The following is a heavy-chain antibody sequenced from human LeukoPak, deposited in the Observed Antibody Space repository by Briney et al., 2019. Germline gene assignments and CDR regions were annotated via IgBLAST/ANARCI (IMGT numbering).Heavy chain of an antibody. CDR3: VRIPNSANFPNWFDP. CDR2: IGTSSSSI. V-gene: IGHV3-21*01. CDR1: GFTFSRYW. Sequence: GGSLRLSCAASGFTFSRYWMEWVRQAPGKGLEWVSSIGTSSSSIYYADSVRGRFTISRDNARNSLYLQMNSLRAEDTAVYYCVRIPNSANFPNWFDPWGQGTLVTVSS. D-gene: IGHD2/OR15-2a*01. J-gene: IGHJ5*02.